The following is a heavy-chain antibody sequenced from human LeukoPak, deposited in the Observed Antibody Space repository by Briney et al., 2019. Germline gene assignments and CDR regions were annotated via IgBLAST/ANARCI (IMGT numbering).Heavy chain of an antibody. CDR2: FDPEDGET. J-gene: IGHJ4*02. V-gene: IGHV1-24*01. Sequence: ASVKVSCKVSGYTLTELSMHWVRQAPGKGLEWMGGFDPEDGETIYAQKFQGRVTMTEDTSTNTAYMELSSLRSEDTAVYYCAIPRFWSGYYAFDYWGQGTLVTVSS. CDR3: AIPRFWSGYYAFDY. D-gene: IGHD3-3*01. CDR1: GYTLTELS.